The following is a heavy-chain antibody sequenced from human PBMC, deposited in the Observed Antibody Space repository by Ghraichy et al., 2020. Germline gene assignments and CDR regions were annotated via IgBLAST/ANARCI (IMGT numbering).Heavy chain of an antibody. CDR3: ARQGIGFDFWSGYHYFDY. Sequence: SGTLSLTCTVSGGSISSSSYYWGWIRQPPGKGLEWIGSIYYSGSTYYNPSLKSRVTISVDTSKNQFSLKLSSVTAADPAVYYCARQGIGFDFWSGYHYFDYWGQGTLVTISS. CDR2: IYYSGST. CDR1: GGSISSSSYY. V-gene: IGHV4-39*01. D-gene: IGHD3-3*01. J-gene: IGHJ4*02.